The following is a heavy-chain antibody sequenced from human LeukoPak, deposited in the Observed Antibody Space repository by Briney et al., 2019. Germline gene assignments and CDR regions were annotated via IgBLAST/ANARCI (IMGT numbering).Heavy chain of an antibody. J-gene: IGHJ3*02. D-gene: IGHD6-13*01. CDR1: GFTFSSYA. CDR2: ISGNGGST. Sequence: GGSLRLSCAASGFTFSSYAMSWVRQAPGKGLEWVSAISGNGGSTYYADSVKGRFTISRDNSKNTLYLQMNSLRAEAPAVYYCAKRPVESLGSSWYGAFDIWGEGTMVTVPS. V-gene: IGHV3-23*01. CDR3: AKRPVESLGSSWYGAFDI.